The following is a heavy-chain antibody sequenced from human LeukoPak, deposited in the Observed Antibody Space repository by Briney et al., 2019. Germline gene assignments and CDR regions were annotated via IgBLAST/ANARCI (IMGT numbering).Heavy chain of an antibody. V-gene: IGHV3-7*01. CDR1: GFTFSSYW. Sequence: GGSLRLSCAASGFTFSSYWMSWVRQAPGKGLEWVANIKQDGSEKYYVDSVKGRFTISGDNAKNSLYLQMNSLRAEDTAVYYCARSGGNPAAYFDYWGQGTLVTVSS. CDR3: ARSGGNPAAYFDY. CDR2: IKQDGSEK. D-gene: IGHD2-15*01. J-gene: IGHJ4*02.